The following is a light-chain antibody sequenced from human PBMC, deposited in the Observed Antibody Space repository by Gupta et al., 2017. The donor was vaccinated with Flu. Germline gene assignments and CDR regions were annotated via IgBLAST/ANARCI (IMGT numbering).Light chain of an antibody. V-gene: IGKV3-20*01. CDR1: QSVSSSY. J-gene: IGKJ2*01. CDR3: QQGVSSPPFN. CDR2: GAS. Sequence: EIALTQSPGTLSLSPGERATLACRASQSVSSSYLAWYQQKPGQAPRLLIYGASSSATGIPDRFSGSGSATNVTLTISRRVQEDFAVYYCQQGVSSPPFNFGEGTKLEIK.